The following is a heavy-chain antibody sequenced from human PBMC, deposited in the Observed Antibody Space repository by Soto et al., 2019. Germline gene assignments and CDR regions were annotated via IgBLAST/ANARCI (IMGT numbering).Heavy chain of an antibody. CDR1: GFTFSSYG. J-gene: IGHJ6*02. Sequence: GGSLRLSCAASGFTFSSYGMHWVRQAPGKGLEWVAVISYDGSNKYYADSVKGRFTISRDNSKNTLYLQMNSLRAEDTAVYYCAKALHLSYYYYGMDVWGQGTTVTVSS. V-gene: IGHV3-30*18. CDR2: ISYDGSNK. CDR3: AKALHLSYYYYGMDV.